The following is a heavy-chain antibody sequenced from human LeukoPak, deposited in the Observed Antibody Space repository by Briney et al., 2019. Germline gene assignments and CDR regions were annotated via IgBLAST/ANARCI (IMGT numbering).Heavy chain of an antibody. D-gene: IGHD3-22*01. Sequence: GGSLRLSCAASGFTFSSYTMTWVRQAPGKGLEWVSHIRSGGDTTYYADSVKGRFTISRDNSKNTLYLQMNSLRAEDTAVFYCAKVATKGNYYDSSGYSLDYWGQGTLVTVSS. CDR2: IRSGGDTT. J-gene: IGHJ4*02. V-gene: IGHV3-23*01. CDR1: GFTFSSYT. CDR3: AKVATKGNYYDSSGYSLDY.